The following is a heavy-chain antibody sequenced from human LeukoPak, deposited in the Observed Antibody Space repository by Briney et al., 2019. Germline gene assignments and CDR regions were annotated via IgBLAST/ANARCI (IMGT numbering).Heavy chain of an antibody. J-gene: IGHJ5*02. CDR3: ARDRGSGFDP. D-gene: IGHD3-10*01. CDR2: ISAYNGNT. CDR1: GYTFTSYG. V-gene: IGHV1-18*01. Sequence: ASVKVSCKASGYTFTSYGISWVRQAPGQGLEWMGWISAYNGNTNYAQKFQGRVTMTRDTSISTAYMELSRLRSDDTAVYYCARDRGSGFDPWGQGTLVTVSS.